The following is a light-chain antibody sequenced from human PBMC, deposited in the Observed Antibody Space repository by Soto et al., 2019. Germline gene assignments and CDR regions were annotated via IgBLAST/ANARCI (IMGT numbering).Light chain of an antibody. V-gene: IGKV1-5*01. CDR1: QSIAYW. Sequence: DIQMTQSPSRLSASVGDRVTITCRASQSIAYWLAWYQQKPGKAPNLLIYAASTLETGVPSRFSGSGYGAEFTLTIASLQPDDSETYYCQQYNSFSKTLGRGTKVDIK. CDR2: AAS. CDR3: QQYNSFSKT. J-gene: IGKJ1*01.